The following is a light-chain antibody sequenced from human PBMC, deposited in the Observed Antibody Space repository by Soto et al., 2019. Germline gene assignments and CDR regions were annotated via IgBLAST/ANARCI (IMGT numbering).Light chain of an antibody. J-gene: IGKJ2*01. Sequence: EIVLTQSPGTLSLSPGERATLSCRASRSVSTRYLAWYQQKPGQAPRLLIYGASTRATGIPEKFSGSGSGTDFTLTISRLEPEDFAVYYCHQYGYSPNTFGQGTKLEIK. CDR1: RSVSTRY. CDR3: HQYGYSPNT. V-gene: IGKV3-20*01. CDR2: GAS.